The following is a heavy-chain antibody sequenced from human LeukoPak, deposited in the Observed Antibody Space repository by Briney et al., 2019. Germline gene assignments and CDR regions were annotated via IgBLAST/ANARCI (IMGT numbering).Heavy chain of an antibody. D-gene: IGHD6-13*01. V-gene: IGHV3-7*01. J-gene: IGHJ3*02. CDR2: IKQDGSEK. Sequence: GRSLRLSCAASGFTFSNYWMSWVRQAPGKGLEWVANIKQDGSEKNYVDSVKGRFTISRDNAKNSLYLQMNSLRAEDTAVYYCAGEIGAAGPSDAFDIWGQGTMVTVSS. CDR3: AGEIGAAGPSDAFDI. CDR1: GFTFSNYW.